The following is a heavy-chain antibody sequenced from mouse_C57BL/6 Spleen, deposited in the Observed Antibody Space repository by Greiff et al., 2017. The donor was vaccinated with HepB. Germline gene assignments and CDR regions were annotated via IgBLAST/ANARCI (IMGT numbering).Heavy chain of an antibody. CDR3: ARPITTVVDWYFDV. D-gene: IGHD1-1*01. Sequence: EVQLQQSGPELVKPGASVKMSCKASGYTFTDYNMHWVKQSHGKSLEWIGYINPNNGGTSYNQKFKGKATLTVNKSSSKAYMELRSLTSKDSAVYYCARPITTVVDWYFDVWGTGTTVTVSS. V-gene: IGHV1-22*01. J-gene: IGHJ1*03. CDR1: GYTFTDYN. CDR2: INPNNGGT.